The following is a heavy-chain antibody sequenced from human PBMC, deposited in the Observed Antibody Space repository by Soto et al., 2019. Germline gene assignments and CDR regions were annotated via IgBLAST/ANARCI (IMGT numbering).Heavy chain of an antibody. J-gene: IGHJ5*02. D-gene: IGHD6-19*01. CDR1: GFTFSTTG. V-gene: IGHV3-30*18. CDR3: AKDLYGAGWYNYFDP. Sequence: QVHLVESGGGVVQPGRSLRLSRAASGFTFSTTGMHWVRQAPGKGLEWVAMISHDGGVKHYTDSVKGRFTISRDTSNNTVYLQMNSLRPEDTAMYHCAKDLYGAGWYNYFDPWGQGTLVTVSS. CDR2: ISHDGGVK.